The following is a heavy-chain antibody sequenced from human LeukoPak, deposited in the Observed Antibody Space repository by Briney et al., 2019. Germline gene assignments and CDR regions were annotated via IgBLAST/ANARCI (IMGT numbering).Heavy chain of an antibody. V-gene: IGHV3-74*01. Sequence: GGSLRLSCAASGFTFSSYWMHWVRQAPGKGLVWVSRINSDGSSTSYADSVKGRFTISRDNAKNTLYLQMNSLRAEDTAVYYCARDSYYYDSSGYCTKRDAFDIWGQGTMVTVSS. D-gene: IGHD3-22*01. J-gene: IGHJ3*02. CDR2: INSDGSST. CDR3: ARDSYYYDSSGYCTKRDAFDI. CDR1: GFTFSSYW.